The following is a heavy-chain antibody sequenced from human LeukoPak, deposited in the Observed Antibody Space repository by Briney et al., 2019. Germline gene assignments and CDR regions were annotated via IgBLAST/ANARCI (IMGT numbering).Heavy chain of an antibody. CDR1: GFTFSRNG. Sequence: GGSLRLSCAASGFTFSRNGMTWVRQAPGKGLEWVSAISGSGGSTYYADSVKGRFTISRDNAKNSLYLQMNSLRAEDTALYYCARGYDSSGYYQGNDDAFDIWGQGTMVTVSS. CDR2: ISGSGGST. J-gene: IGHJ3*02. V-gene: IGHV3-23*01. D-gene: IGHD3-22*01. CDR3: ARGYDSSGYYQGNDDAFDI.